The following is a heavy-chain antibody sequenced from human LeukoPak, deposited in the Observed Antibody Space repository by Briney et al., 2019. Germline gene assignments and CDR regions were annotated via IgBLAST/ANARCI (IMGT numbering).Heavy chain of an antibody. CDR2: IIGSGGST. Sequence: GGSLRLSCEASGFTFSNYAMTWVRQTPGKGLEWFSSIIGSGGSTYYADSVKGRFTISRDNSKNTVFLQMNSLRADDTAVYYCAKDWQDQSSCGGDCLISWGQGTLVTVSS. D-gene: IGHD2-21*02. J-gene: IGHJ4*02. CDR3: AKDWQDQSSCGGDCLIS. V-gene: IGHV3-23*01. CDR1: GFTFSNYA.